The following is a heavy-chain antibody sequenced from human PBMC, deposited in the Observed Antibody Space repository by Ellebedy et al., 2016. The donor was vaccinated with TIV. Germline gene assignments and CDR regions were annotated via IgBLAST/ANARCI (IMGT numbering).Heavy chain of an antibody. CDR2: IYYSGST. D-gene: IGHD6-19*01. V-gene: IGHV4-59*01. CDR3: AREYGSGWYGVDY. J-gene: IGHJ4*02. Sequence: MPSETLSLTCTVSGGSISSYYWSWIRQPPGKGLEWIGYIYYSGSTNYNPSLRSRVTISVDTSKSQFSLKLSSVTAADTAVYYCAREYGSGWYGVDYWGQGTLVTVSS. CDR1: GGSISSYY.